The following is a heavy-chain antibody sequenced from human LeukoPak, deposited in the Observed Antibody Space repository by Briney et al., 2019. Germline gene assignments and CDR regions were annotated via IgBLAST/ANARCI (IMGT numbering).Heavy chain of an antibody. CDR2: INPSAGNT. CDR3: ARERPSKCYFDY. Sequence: GASVKVSCKASRYTFTNYYVHWVRQAPGQGPEYMGIINPSAGNTNYAQKFRGRITMTRDTSTTTVYMELSSLVSEDTAVYYCARERPSKCYFDYWGQGTLVTVSS. J-gene: IGHJ4*02. V-gene: IGHV1-46*01. CDR1: RYTFTNYY.